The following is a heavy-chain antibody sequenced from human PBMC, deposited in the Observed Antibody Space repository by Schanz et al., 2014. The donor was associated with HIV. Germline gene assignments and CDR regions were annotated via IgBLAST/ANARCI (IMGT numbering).Heavy chain of an antibody. CDR3: RVFMYSFDV. V-gene: IGHV3-NL1*01. D-gene: IGHD6-13*01. Sequence: QVQLVESGGGVVQPGRSLRLSCAASGFTFSTYGMHWVRQGPGKGLEWVSYITPGGSITYADSVKGRFTASRDISKNTLYLQMNSLRVEDTAIYYCRVFMYSFDVWGQGTMVTVSS. CDR1: GFTFSTYG. CDR2: ITPGGSIT. J-gene: IGHJ3*01.